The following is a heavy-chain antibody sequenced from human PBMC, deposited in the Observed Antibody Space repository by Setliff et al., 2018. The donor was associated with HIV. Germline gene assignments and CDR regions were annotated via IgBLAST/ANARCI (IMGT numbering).Heavy chain of an antibody. CDR2: IYTSGST. Sequence: SETLSLTCTVSGVSITGHYWSWIRQPAGRGLEWIGRIYTSGSTNYNPSLKGRVIMSEDTSKNQVSLKLKSVTAADTAVYYCARDFDYWGQGLLVTVSS. CDR3: ARDFDY. J-gene: IGHJ4*02. V-gene: IGHV4-4*07. CDR1: GVSITGHY.